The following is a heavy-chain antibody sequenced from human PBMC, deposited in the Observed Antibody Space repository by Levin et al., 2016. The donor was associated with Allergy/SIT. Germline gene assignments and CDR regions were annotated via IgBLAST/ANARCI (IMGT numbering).Heavy chain of an antibody. CDR3: ARSLSGYSSGWGFGMDV. Sequence: WIRQPPGKGLEWIGYIYYSGSTYYNPSLKSRVTISVDTSKNQFSLKLSSVTAADTAVYYCARSLSGYSSGWGFGMDVWGQGTTVTVSS. V-gene: IGHV4-30-4*01. J-gene: IGHJ6*02. CDR2: IYYSGST. D-gene: IGHD6-19*01.